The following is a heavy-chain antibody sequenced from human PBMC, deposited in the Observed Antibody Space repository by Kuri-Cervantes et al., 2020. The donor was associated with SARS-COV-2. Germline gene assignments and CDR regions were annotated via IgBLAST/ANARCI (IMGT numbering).Heavy chain of an antibody. J-gene: IGHJ6*03. D-gene: IGHD6-13*01. CDR2: IWYGGSNK. CDR3: ARDPSGQLGNYYYYYYMDV. CDR1: GFTFSSYG. Sequence: GESLKISCAASGFTFSSYGMHWVRQAPGKGLEWVAVIWYGGSNKYYADSVKGRFTISRDNSKNTLYLQMNSLRAEDTAVYYCARDPSGQLGNYYYYYYMDVWGKGTTVTVSS. V-gene: IGHV3-33*08.